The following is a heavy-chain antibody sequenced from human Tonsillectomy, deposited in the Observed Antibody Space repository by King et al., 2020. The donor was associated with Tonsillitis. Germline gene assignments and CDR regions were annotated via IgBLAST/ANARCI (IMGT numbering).Heavy chain of an antibody. CDR3: ARDFSSGWYAGAFDI. D-gene: IGHD6-19*01. J-gene: IGHJ3*02. CDR2: IYTSGCP. CDR1: GGSISSYY. V-gene: IGHV4-4*07. Sequence: QLQESGPGLVKPSETLSLTCTVSGGSISSYYWSWFRQPAGKGLEWIGRIYTSGCPNYNPSLKIRVTMSVDPSKNQFSLKLSSVTAADTAVYYRARDFSSGWYAGAFDIWGQGTMVTVSS.